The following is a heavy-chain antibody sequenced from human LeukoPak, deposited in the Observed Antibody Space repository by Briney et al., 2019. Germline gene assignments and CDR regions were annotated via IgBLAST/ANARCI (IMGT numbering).Heavy chain of an antibody. D-gene: IGHD6-19*01. J-gene: IGHJ4*02. CDR2: ISYDGSNK. CDR3: ARGWSGWYNGLCGY. Sequence: GGSLRLSCAASGFTFSSYAMHWVRQAPGKGLEWVAVISYDGSNKYYADSVKGRFTISRDNSKNTLYLQMNSLRAEDTAVYYCARGWSGWYNGLCGYWGQGTLVTVSS. V-gene: IGHV3-30*04. CDR1: GFTFSSYA.